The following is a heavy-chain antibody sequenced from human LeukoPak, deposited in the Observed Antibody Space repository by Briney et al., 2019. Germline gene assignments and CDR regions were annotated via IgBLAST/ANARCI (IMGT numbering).Heavy chain of an antibody. V-gene: IGHV1-46*01. CDR3: AREAGDYGFDS. CDR1: GYTFTSYY. J-gene: IGHJ4*02. Sequence: ASVKVSCKASGYTFTSYYIHWVRQAPGQGLEWMGIINPSGGTTSYAQKFQGRVTVTSDTSTSTVNMDLSSLRSEDTAVYYCAREAGDYGFDSWGQGTLVTVSS. D-gene: IGHD4-17*01. CDR2: INPSGGTT.